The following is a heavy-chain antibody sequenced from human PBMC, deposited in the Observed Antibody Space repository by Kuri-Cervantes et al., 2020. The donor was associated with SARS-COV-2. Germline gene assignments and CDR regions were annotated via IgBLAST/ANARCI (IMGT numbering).Heavy chain of an antibody. CDR3: AREGEEGTRSFYCSSTSCLRRPATVKFDY. D-gene: IGHD2-2*01. CDR1: GYTFNNFY. V-gene: IGHV1-46*02. J-gene: IGHJ4*02. Sequence: ASVKVSCKASGYTFNNFYMHWVRQAPGQGLAWMGTIHPDGGDTRYSQHFQNRLTMTADSSTSTVYMELSSLRSEDTAVYYCAREGEEGTRSFYCSSTSCLRRPATVKFDYWGQGTLVTVSS. CDR2: IHPDGGDT.